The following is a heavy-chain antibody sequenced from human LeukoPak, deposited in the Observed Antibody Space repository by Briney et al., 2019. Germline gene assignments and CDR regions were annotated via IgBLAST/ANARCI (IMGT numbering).Heavy chain of an antibody. D-gene: IGHD3-10*01. CDR3: AHSENYYGSGSYSALFDY. CDR2: IYYSGST. CDR1: GYSISSGCY. J-gene: IGHJ4*02. Sequence: PSETLSLTCIVSGYSISSGCYWGWIRQPPGKGLEWIGSIYYSGSTYYNPSLKSRVTISVDTSKNQFSLKLSSVTAADTAVYYCAHSENYYGSGSYSALFDYWGQGTLVTVSS. V-gene: IGHV4-38-2*02.